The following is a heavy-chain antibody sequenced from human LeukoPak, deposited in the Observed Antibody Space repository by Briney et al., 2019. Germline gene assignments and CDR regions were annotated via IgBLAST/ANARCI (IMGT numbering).Heavy chain of an antibody. CDR1: GFTFSSYA. CDR3: ARDYLMGGTTGKAFDI. J-gene: IGHJ3*02. D-gene: IGHD1-26*01. CDR2: ISYDGNIK. V-gene: IGHV3-30*04. Sequence: HPGGSLRLSCAASGFTFSSYAMHWVRQAPGKGLEWVAVISYDGNIKYYTDSVKGRFTISRDNSKNTLYLQMNSLRAEDTAEYYCARDYLMGGTTGKAFDIWGQGTMVTISS.